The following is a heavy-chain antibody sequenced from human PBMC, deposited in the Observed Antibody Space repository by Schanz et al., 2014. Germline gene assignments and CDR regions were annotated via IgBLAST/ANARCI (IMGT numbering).Heavy chain of an antibody. J-gene: IGHJ4*02. D-gene: IGHD6-13*01. CDR2: IIPILGIA. V-gene: IGHV1-69*02. CDR3: ASSGAGYSSSWDFDY. Sequence: QVQLVQSGAEVKKPGSSMKVSCKSSGGTFSSYAISWVRQAPGQGLEWMGRIIPILGIATYAQKFQGRLTITADKSTTTAYMELRSLRSDDTAVYYCASSGAGYSSSWDFDYWGQGTRVTVSS. CDR1: GGTFSSYA.